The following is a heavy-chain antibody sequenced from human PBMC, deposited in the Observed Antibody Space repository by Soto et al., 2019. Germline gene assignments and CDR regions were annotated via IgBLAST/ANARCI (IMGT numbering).Heavy chain of an antibody. CDR2: IFFTGTT. Sequence: SETLSLTCTVSGGSVSSGRYYWSWIRQTPGKGLQLIANIFFTGTTNYNPSLQSGVTLSVDSAKNQFSLNLTSVTAADTATYFCASSITMVRAVRLAQXWGQGTLLTVSX. D-gene: IGHD3-10*01. CDR3: ASSITMVRAVRLAQX. CDR1: GGSVSSGRYY. J-gene: IGHJ1*01. V-gene: IGHV4-61*01.